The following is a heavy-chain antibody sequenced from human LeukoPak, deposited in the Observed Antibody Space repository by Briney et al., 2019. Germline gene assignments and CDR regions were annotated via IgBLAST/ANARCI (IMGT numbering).Heavy chain of an antibody. V-gene: IGHV3-53*01. D-gene: IGHD6-19*01. Sequence: GGSLRLSCAASGFTVSSNYMSWVRQAPGKGLEWVSVIYSGGSAYNADSVKGRFTISRGNSKNTLFLQMNSLRAEDTAVYYCAREYSSASNYFDCWGQGTLVTVSS. J-gene: IGHJ4*02. CDR2: IYSGGSA. CDR1: GFTVSSNY. CDR3: AREYSSASNYFDC.